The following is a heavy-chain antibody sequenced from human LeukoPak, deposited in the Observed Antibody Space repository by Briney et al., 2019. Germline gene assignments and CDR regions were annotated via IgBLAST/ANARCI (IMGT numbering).Heavy chain of an antibody. Sequence: ASVKVSCKASGGTFSSYAISWVRQAPGQGLEWMGRIIPIFGTANYAQKFQGRVTITTDESTSTAYMELSSLRSEDTAVYYCARGGIAAAGTEDYWGQGTLVTVSS. CDR2: IIPIFGTA. CDR1: GGTFSSYA. CDR3: ARGGIAAAGTEDY. D-gene: IGHD6-13*01. J-gene: IGHJ4*02. V-gene: IGHV1-69*05.